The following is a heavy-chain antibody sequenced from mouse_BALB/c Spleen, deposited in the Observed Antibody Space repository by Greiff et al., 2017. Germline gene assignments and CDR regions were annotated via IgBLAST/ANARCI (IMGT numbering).Heavy chain of an antibody. D-gene: IGHD1-1*01. J-gene: IGHJ2*01. CDR2: IWTGGST. CDR3: ARDGDNYGSSPYYFDY. CDR1: GFSLTSYG. Sequence: VQRVESGPGLVAPSQCLSITCTASGFSLTSYGVHWVRQPPGKGLEWLGVIWTGGSTNYNSALMSRLSISTDNSKSQVFLKMNSLHTDDTAMYYCARDGDNYGSSPYYFDYWGQGTTLTVSS. V-gene: IGHV2-9*02.